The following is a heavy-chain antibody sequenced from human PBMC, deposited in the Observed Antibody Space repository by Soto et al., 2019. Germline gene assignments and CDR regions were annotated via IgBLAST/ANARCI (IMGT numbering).Heavy chain of an antibody. CDR1: GFTFSSYG. CDR2: IWYDGSNK. D-gene: IGHD2-15*01. J-gene: IGHJ4*02. V-gene: IGHV3-33*01. CDR3: ARHGYCSGGSCSGYFDY. Sequence: QVQLVESGGGVVQPGRSLRLSCAASGFTFSSYGMHWVRQAPGKGLEWVAVIWYDGSNKYYADYVKGRFTISRDNSKNTLYLQMNSLRAEDTAVYYCARHGYCSGGSCSGYFDYWGQGTLVTVSS.